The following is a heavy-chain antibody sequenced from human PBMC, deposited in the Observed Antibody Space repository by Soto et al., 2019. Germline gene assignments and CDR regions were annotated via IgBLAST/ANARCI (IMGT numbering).Heavy chain of an antibody. V-gene: IGHV3-30*18. J-gene: IGHJ2*01. D-gene: IGHD3-22*01. Sequence: QVQLLESGGGVVQPGRSLRLSCAASGFTFSSYGMHWVRQSPDKGLEWVAVISHDGSTTYYAESVKGRFTISRDNSKNTLYLQMNSLRVGDTAVYYSAKPFQRSGYHYDIWYFDLWGRGTLVTVSS. CDR3: AKPFQRSGYHYDIWYFDL. CDR1: GFTFSSYG. CDR2: ISHDGSTT.